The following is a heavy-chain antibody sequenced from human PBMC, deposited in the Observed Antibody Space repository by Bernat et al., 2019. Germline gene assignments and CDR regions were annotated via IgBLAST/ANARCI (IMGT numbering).Heavy chain of an antibody. V-gene: IGHV3-7*01. CDR3: AGETDTAMVTGYDY. Sequence: EVQLVESGGGLVQPGGSLRLSCAASGFTFSSYWMSWVRQAPGKGLEWVANIKQDGSEKYYVDSVKGRFTISRDNAKNSLYLQMNSLRAEDTAVYYWAGETDTAMVTGYDYWGQGTLVTVSS. CDR2: IKQDGSEK. D-gene: IGHD5-18*01. CDR1: GFTFSSYW. J-gene: IGHJ4*02.